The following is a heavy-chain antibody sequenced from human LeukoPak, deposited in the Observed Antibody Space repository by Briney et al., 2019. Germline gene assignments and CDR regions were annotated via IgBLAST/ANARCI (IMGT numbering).Heavy chain of an antibody. Sequence: ASVKVSCKASGYTFTGYYMHWVRQAPGQGLEWMGWINPNSGGTNYAQKFQGRVTMTRDTSISTAYLELSRLRSDDTAVYYCARYIVATRRFDPWGQGTLVTVSS. CDR1: GYTFTGYY. CDR3: ARYIVATRRFDP. CDR2: INPNSGGT. V-gene: IGHV1-2*02. J-gene: IGHJ5*02. D-gene: IGHD5-12*01.